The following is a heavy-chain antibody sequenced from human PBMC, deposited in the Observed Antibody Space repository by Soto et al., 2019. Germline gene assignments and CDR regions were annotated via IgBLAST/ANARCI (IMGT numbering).Heavy chain of an antibody. Sequence: GESLKISCKVSGYSFTSYWISWVRQMHGKGLEWMGRIDPSDSYTNYSPSFQGHVTISADKSISTAYLQWSSLKASDTAMYYCARREPQFSEYYYYGMDVWGQGTTVTVSS. CDR3: ARREPQFSEYYYYGMDV. V-gene: IGHV5-10-1*01. CDR2: IDPSDSYT. J-gene: IGHJ6*02. D-gene: IGHD1-1*01. CDR1: GYSFTSYW.